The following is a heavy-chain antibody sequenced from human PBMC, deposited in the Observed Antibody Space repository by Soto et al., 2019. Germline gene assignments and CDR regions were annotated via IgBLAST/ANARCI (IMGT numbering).Heavy chain of an antibody. J-gene: IGHJ6*02. CDR2: IYYSGST. D-gene: IGHD3-3*01. V-gene: IGHV4-59*01. CDR3: ARASFFGVVVV. CDR1: GGSISSYY. Sequence: SETLSLTXTVSGGSISSYYWSWIRQPPGKGLEWIGYIYYSGSTNYNPSLKSRVTISVDTSKNQFSLKLSSVTAADTAVYYCARASFFGVVVVWGQGTTVTVS.